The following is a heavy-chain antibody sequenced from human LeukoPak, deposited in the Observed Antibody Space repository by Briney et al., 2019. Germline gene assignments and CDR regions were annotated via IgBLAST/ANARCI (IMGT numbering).Heavy chain of an antibody. CDR3: ARVSLTGNWFDP. Sequence: SETLSLTCTVSGGSISSHYWSWIRQPPGKGLEWIGYIYYSGSTNYNPSLKSRVTISVDTSKNQFSLKLSSVTAADTAVYYCARVSLTGNWFDPWGQGTLVTVSS. CDR2: IYYSGST. D-gene: IGHD3-9*01. J-gene: IGHJ5*02. V-gene: IGHV4-59*11. CDR1: GGSISSHY.